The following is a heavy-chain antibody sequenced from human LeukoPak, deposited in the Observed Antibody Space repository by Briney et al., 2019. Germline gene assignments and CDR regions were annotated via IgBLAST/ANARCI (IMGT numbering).Heavy chain of an antibody. CDR2: ISAYNGNT. CDR3: AIFWSGYMAFDI. D-gene: IGHD3-3*01. J-gene: IGHJ3*02. V-gene: IGHV1-18*01. CDR1: GYTFTIYG. Sequence: WASVKVSCTASGYTFTIYGISWVRQAPGQGLEWMGWISAYNGNTNYAQKLQGRVTMTTDTSTSTAYRELRSLRSDDTAVYYCAIFWSGYMAFDIWGQGTMVTVSS.